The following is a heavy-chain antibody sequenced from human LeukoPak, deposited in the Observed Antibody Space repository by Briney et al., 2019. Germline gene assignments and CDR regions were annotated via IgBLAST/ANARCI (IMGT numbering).Heavy chain of an antibody. CDR2: ISGSGGST. J-gene: IGHJ4*02. CDR1: GFTFSSYA. CDR3: AKDYYGSGSYLSNDY. Sequence: PGGSLRLSCAASGFTFSSYAMSWVRQAPGKGPEWVSAISGSGGSTYYADSVKGRFTISRDNSKNTLYLQMNSLRAEDTAVYYCAKDYYGSGSYLSNDYWGQGTLVTVSS. D-gene: IGHD3-10*01. V-gene: IGHV3-23*01.